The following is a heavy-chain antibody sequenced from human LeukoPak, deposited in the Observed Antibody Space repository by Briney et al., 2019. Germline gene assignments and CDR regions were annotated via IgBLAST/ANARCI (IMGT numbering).Heavy chain of an antibody. Sequence: GRSLRLSCAASGFTFDDYAMHWVRQAPGKGLEWVSGISWNSGSIGYADSVKGRFTISRDNAKNTLYLQMNSLRAEDTAVYFCVRGMNSGSYYMDVWGKGTTVTISS. J-gene: IGHJ6*03. D-gene: IGHD3-10*01. CDR1: GFTFDDYA. V-gene: IGHV3-9*01. CDR3: VRGMNSGSYYMDV. CDR2: ISWNSGSI.